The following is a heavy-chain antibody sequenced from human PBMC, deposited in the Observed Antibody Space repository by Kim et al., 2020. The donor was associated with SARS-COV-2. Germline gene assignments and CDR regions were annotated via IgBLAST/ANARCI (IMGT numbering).Heavy chain of an antibody. Sequence: ASVKVSCKASGYTLSKYYMHWVRQAPGQGLEWMGIINPSGGSTSYAQKFQGRVTMTRDTSTSTVYMELSSLRSEDTAVYYCAIMSAAPMGLSYYYYYMDVWGKGTTVTVSS. V-gene: IGHV1-46*01. J-gene: IGHJ6*03. CDR1: GYTLSKYY. D-gene: IGHD2-2*01. CDR2: INPSGGST. CDR3: AIMSAAPMGLSYYYYYMDV.